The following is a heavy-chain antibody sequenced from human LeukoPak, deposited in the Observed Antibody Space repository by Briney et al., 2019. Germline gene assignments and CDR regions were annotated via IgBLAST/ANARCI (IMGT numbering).Heavy chain of an antibody. CDR1: GFTFSSYA. V-gene: IGHV3-23*01. Sequence: GGSLRLSCAASGFTFSSYAMIWVRQAPGKGLEWVSTLSGSGSGGNTYYADSVKGRFTISRDNSKNTLYLQMNSLRAEDTAVYYCAKDYIGWQWLGQYNCYFDLWGRGTLVTVSS. J-gene: IGHJ2*01. D-gene: IGHD6-19*01. CDR3: AKDYIGWQWLGQYNCYFDL. CDR2: LSGSGSGGNT.